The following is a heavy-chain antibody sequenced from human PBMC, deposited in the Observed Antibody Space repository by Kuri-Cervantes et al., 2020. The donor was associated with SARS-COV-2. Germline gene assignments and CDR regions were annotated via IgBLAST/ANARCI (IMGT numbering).Heavy chain of an antibody. Sequence: ASVKVSCKASGYTFTSYALHWVRQAPGQGLEWMGWINPNSGGTNYAQKFQGRVTMTRDTSISTAYMELGRLRSDDTAVYYCAREVMITFGGVIPGEYFDLWGRGTTVTVSS. J-gene: IGHJ2*01. CDR2: INPNSGGT. CDR1: GYTFTSYA. CDR3: AREVMITFGGVIPGEYFDL. D-gene: IGHD3-16*02. V-gene: IGHV1-2*02.